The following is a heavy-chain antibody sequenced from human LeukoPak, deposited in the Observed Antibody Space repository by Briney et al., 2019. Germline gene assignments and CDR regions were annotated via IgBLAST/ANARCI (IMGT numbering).Heavy chain of an antibody. CDR2: ISAYNGNT. D-gene: IGHD3-10*01. V-gene: IGHV1-18*01. J-gene: IGHJ6*03. CDR1: GYTFTNYA. Sequence: ASVKVSCKASGYTFTNYAVSWVRQAPGQGLEYTGYISAYNGNTNYAQNLQGRVTMTTDTSTTTVYMELRSLRSDDTAVYYCARGNYGSGSYYNVYYMDVWGKGTTVTVSS. CDR3: ARGNYGSGSYYNVYYMDV.